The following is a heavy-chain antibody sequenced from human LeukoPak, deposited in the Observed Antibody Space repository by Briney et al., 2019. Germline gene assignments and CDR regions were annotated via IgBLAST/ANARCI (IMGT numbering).Heavy chain of an antibody. CDR3: ARVLGLGNFDS. CDR2: MNPSGGAT. CDR1: GYIFTSNY. J-gene: IGHJ4*02. Sequence: GASVKGSCKASGYIFTSNYIIWVRRAPGQGLEWVGLMNPSGGATTYSQKFQDRVTLTRDTSTSTVYIELRSLTSEDTAVYYCARVLGLGNFDSWGQGTLVTVSS. D-gene: IGHD3/OR15-3a*01. V-gene: IGHV1-46*01.